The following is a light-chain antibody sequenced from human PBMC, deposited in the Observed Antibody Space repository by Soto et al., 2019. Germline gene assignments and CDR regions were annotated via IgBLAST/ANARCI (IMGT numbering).Light chain of an antibody. CDR2: DNN. CDR1: SSNIGAGYD. V-gene: IGLV1-51*01. CDR3: GRWDNSLSAYV. Sequence: QSVLTQPASVSAAPGQRVTISCTGSSSNIGAGYDVHWYQQLAGSAPKLLIYDNNKRPSEIPDRFSGSKSGTSATLGITGFQTGDEADYYCGRWDNSLSAYVFGTGTKLTVL. J-gene: IGLJ1*01.